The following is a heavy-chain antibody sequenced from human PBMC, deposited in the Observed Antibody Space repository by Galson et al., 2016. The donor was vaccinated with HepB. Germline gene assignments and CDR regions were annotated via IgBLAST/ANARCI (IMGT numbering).Heavy chain of an antibody. Sequence: SLRLSCAGSGFSYSDYSINWVRQAPGKGLKWISYLSSTSTLIYYADSVKGRFTVSRDNAKNSLYLQMNSLRAEDTALYYCARDRHGYTYYGTLGIGYFDLWGRGTLVTVSS. V-gene: IGHV3-48*01. CDR1: GFSYSDYS. CDR2: LSSTSTLI. J-gene: IGHJ2*01. CDR3: ARDRHGYTYYGTLGIGYFDL. D-gene: IGHD5-12*01.